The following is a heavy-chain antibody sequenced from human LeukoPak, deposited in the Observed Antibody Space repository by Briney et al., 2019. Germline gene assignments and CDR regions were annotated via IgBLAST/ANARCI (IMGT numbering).Heavy chain of an antibody. D-gene: IGHD2-21*02. Sequence: PGGSLRLSCAASGFTFSSHWMSWVRQAPGKGPEWVANIKQDGTEIYYMDSVKGRLTISRDNAKNSLYLQMNSLRDEDTAVYYCAKVLVTAIWAPDYWGQGTLVTVSS. V-gene: IGHV3-7*01. CDR3: AKVLVTAIWAPDY. CDR1: GFTFSSHW. J-gene: IGHJ4*02. CDR2: IKQDGTEI.